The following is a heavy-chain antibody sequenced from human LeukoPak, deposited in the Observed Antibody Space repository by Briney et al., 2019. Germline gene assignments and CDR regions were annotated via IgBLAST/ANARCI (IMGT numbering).Heavy chain of an antibody. J-gene: IGHJ6*02. Sequence: SVKVSCKASGGTFSSYAISWVRQTPGQGLEWMGRIIPILGIANYAQKFQGRVTITADKSTSTAYMELSSLRSEDTAVYYCARGQFFGVVIMSYYYYGMDVWGQGTTVTVSS. CDR3: ARGQFFGVVIMSYYYYGMDV. D-gene: IGHD3-3*01. CDR2: IIPILGIA. CDR1: GGTFSSYA. V-gene: IGHV1-69*04.